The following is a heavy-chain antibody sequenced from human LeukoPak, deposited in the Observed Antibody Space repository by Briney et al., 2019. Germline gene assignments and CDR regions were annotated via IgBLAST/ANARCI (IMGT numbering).Heavy chain of an antibody. J-gene: IGHJ4*02. Sequence: GGSLRLSCAASGFTFSSYGMHWVRQAPGKGLEWVAVISYDGSNKYYADSVKGRFTISRGNSKNTLYLQMNSLRAEDTAVYYCAKDGRSSSWDYWGQGTLVTVSS. CDR3: AKDGRSSSWDY. CDR1: GFTFSSYG. V-gene: IGHV3-30*18. CDR2: ISYDGSNK. D-gene: IGHD6-13*01.